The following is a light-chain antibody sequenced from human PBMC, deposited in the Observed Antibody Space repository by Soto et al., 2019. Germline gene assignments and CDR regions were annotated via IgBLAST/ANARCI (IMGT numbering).Light chain of an antibody. Sequence: DIQMTQSPSSLSGSAGARVTITCRASQSISGYLNWYQKKPGKAPKVLMYGTSILQTGVSSRFSGSGSGTDFTLTITSLQPEDFATYYCQQSYSTPWTFGQGTKVEIK. V-gene: IGKV1-39*01. CDR2: GTS. J-gene: IGKJ1*01. CDR3: QQSYSTPWT. CDR1: QSISGY.